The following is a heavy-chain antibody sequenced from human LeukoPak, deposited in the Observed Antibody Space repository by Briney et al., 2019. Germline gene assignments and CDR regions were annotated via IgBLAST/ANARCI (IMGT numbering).Heavy chain of an antibody. Sequence: SVKVSCKASGFTLTSSAMQWVRQARGQRLEWIGWIVVGSGNTNYAQKFQERVTITRDMSTSTAYMELSSLRSEDTAVYYCAAERYCTNGVCYDYYYGMDVWGQGTTVTVSS. J-gene: IGHJ6*02. CDR3: AAERYCTNGVCYDYYYGMDV. CDR1: GFTLTSSA. V-gene: IGHV1-58*02. D-gene: IGHD2-8*01. CDR2: IVVGSGNT.